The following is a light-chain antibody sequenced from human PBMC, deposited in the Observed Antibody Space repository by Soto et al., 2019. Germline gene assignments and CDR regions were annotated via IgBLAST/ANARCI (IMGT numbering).Light chain of an antibody. CDR1: QSISSY. CDR3: QQRYSTPLT. V-gene: IGKV1-39*01. CDR2: AAS. J-gene: IGKJ3*01. Sequence: DIQMTQSPSSLSASVGDRVTITCRASQSISSYLNWYQQKPGKAPKLLIYAASSLQRGVPSRFSGSGSGTDSTLTISTLQPEDFATYYCQQRYSTPLTFGPGTKVDIK.